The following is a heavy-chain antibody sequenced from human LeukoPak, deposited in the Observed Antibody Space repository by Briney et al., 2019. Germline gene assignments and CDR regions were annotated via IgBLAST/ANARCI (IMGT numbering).Heavy chain of an antibody. CDR2: IYTSGST. J-gene: IGHJ5*02. D-gene: IGHD3-10*01. Sequence: SDTLSLTCTVSGGSISSYYWSWIRQPAGKGLEWIGRIYTSGSTNYNPSPKSRVTMPVDTSKNQFSLKLSSVTAADTAGYYCARISRGVLDPLGQGTLATVSS. V-gene: IGHV4-4*07. CDR3: ARISRGVLDP. CDR1: GGSISSYY.